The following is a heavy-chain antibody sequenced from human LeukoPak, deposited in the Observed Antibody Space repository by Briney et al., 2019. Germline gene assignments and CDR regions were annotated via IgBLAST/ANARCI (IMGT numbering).Heavy chain of an antibody. CDR3: ARGTYGEYGGPAY. CDR1: GFTFSDYS. V-gene: IGHV3-48*02. D-gene: IGHD4-17*01. Sequence: PGGSLRLSCTASGFTFSDYSMNWVRQAPGKGLEWVSYISSSGSAMYYADSVRGRFTISRDNAENSLFLQMNSLRDEDTAVYYCARGTYGEYGGPAYWGQGTLVTVSS. CDR2: ISSSGSAM. J-gene: IGHJ4*02.